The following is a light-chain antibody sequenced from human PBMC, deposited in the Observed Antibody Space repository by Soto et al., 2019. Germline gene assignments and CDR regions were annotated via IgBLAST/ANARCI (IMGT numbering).Light chain of an antibody. CDR2: AAS. CDR3: QQLNSYPHT. CDR1: QGISSY. V-gene: IGKV1-9*01. Sequence: DIQLTQSPSFLSASVGDRVTITCRASQGISSYLAWYQQKPGKAPKLLIYAASTLQSGVPSRFSGSGSGTEFTITISSLQPEDFATYYCQQLNSYPHTFGQGTKVEIK. J-gene: IGKJ1*01.